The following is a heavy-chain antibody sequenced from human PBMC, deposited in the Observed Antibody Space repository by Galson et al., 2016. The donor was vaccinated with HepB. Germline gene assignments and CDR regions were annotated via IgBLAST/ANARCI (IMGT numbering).Heavy chain of an antibody. D-gene: IGHD1/OR15-1a*01. Sequence: SLRLSCAASGFTFSNYAMTWVRQAPGKGLEWVSGILGDGDTTYYADSVKGRFTISRDNSKNALFLQMCGLRAEDTAVYHCAKAEKWEHDFWGQGTLVAVSS. CDR3: AKAEKWEHDF. J-gene: IGHJ4*02. CDR1: GFTFSNYA. V-gene: IGHV3-23*01. CDR2: ILGDGDTT.